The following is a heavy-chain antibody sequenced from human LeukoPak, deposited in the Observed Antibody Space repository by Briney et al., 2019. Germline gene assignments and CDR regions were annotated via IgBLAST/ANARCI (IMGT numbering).Heavy chain of an antibody. D-gene: IGHD6-13*01. CDR2: TYYRSKWYN. Sequence: SQTLSLTCAISGDSVSSNSAAWNWMRQSPSRGLDWLGRTYYRSKWYNDHAVSVKSRITINPDTSKNQFSLQLNSVTPEDTAVYYCATSSSSWYFRFDPWGQGTLVTVSS. J-gene: IGHJ5*02. V-gene: IGHV6-1*01. CDR3: ATSSSSWYFRFDP. CDR1: GDSVSSNSAA.